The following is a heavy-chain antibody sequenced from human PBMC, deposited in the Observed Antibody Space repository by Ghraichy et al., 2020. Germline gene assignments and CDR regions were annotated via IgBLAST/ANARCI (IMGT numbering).Heavy chain of an antibody. V-gene: IGHV4-59*11. CDR1: GVSISSHY. Sequence: GSLRLSCTVSGVSISSHYLSWIRQSPGKGLEWIGYINDSGGTTYNPSLNNRGTISVNMSKNQFSLKLTSVTAADTAVYYCARDGYGSGTYWGAFAMWGQETLSTFPS. D-gene: IGHD3-10*01. CDR3: ARDGYGSGTYWGAFAM. J-gene: IGHJ3*02. CDR2: INDSGGT.